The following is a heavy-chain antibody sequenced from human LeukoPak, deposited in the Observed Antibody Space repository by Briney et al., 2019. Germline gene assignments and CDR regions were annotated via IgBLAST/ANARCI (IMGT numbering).Heavy chain of an antibody. CDR3: ASSGRGYYDSSGYFPYYFDY. CDR1: GGTFSGYA. D-gene: IGHD3-22*01. Sequence: ASVKVSCKASGGTFSGYAISWVRQAPGQGLEWMGRIIPILGIANYAQKFQGRVTITADKSTSTAYMELSSLRSEDTAVYYCASSGRGYYDSSGYFPYYFDYWGQGTLVTVSS. V-gene: IGHV1-69*04. J-gene: IGHJ4*02. CDR2: IIPILGIA.